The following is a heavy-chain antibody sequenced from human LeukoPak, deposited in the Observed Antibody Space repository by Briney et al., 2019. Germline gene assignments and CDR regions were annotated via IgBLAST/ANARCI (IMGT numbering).Heavy chain of an antibody. D-gene: IGHD4-17*01. CDR3: ARGPSHYGDYNYFDY. CDR1: GGTFSSYA. V-gene: IGHV1-69*13. Sequence: EASVKVSCKASGGTFSSYAISWVRQAPGQGLEWMGGIIPIFGTANYAQKFQGRVTITADESTSTAYMELSSLRSEDTAVYYCARGPSHYGDYNYFDYWGQGTLVTVSS. CDR2: IIPIFGTA. J-gene: IGHJ4*02.